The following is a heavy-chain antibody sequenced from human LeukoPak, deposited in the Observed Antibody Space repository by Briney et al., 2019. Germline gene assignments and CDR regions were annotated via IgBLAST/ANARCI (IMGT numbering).Heavy chain of an antibody. V-gene: IGHV1-2*02. CDR1: VYTFRGYY. D-gene: IGHD4-23*01. J-gene: IGHJ6*03. Sequence: ASVKVSCKASVYTFRGYYMHWVRQAPGQGLEWMGWINTNSGDTNHAQKFQGRVTMTRDTSITTAYLELSRLTYDDTAVYYCARGRGHDYGGDSENYCYMDVWGKGTMVTVSS. CDR3: ARGRGHDYGGDSENYCYMDV. CDR2: INTNSGDT.